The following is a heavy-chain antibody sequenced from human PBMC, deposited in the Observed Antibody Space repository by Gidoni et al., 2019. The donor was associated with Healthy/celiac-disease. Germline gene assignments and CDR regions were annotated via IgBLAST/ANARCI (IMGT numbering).Heavy chain of an antibody. CDR3: AREEATWTVTPDAFDI. D-gene: IGHD4-4*01. J-gene: IGHJ3*02. V-gene: IGHV4-61*02. CDR2: IYTSGSP. CDR1: GASISSGSYY. Sequence: QVQLQESGPGLVKPSQTLSLTCTVSGASISSGSYYWSWIRQPAGKGLEWIGRIYTSGSPNYNPSLKSRVTISVDTSKNQFSLKLSSVTAADTAVYYCAREEATWTVTPDAFDIWGQGTMVTVSS.